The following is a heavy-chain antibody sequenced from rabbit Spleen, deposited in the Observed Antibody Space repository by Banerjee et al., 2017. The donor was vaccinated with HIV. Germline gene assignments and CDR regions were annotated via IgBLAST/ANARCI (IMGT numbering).Heavy chain of an antibody. J-gene: IGHJ4*01. CDR2: IYVGSCGGS. CDR3: ARASDFCDCYLNL. CDR1: GFSFSYNYW. Sequence: QEQLVESGGRLVKPGGSLTLTCKASGFSFSYNYWMCWVRQAPGKGLKWIACIYVGSCGGSKYSSWAKFPFTISKTSSTTVTLQIPSLPVADTYTYFCARASDFCDCYLNLWGPGTLVTVS. V-gene: IGHV1S45*01. D-gene: IGHD2-1*01.